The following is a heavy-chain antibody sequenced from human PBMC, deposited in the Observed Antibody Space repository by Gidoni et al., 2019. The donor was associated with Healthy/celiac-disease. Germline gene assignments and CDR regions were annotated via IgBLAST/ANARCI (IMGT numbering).Heavy chain of an antibody. CDR2: ISYDGSNK. D-gene: IGHD2-15*01. V-gene: IGHV3-30*18. J-gene: IGHJ4*02. CDR3: AKNSCSGGSCYCSY. CDR1: GFTFSSYG. Sequence: QVQLVESGGGVVQPGRSLRLSCAASGFTFSSYGMHWVRQAPGKGLEWVAVISYDGSNKYYADSVKGRFTISRDNSKNTLYLQMNSLRAEDTAVYYCAKNSCSGGSCYCSYWGQGTLVTVSS.